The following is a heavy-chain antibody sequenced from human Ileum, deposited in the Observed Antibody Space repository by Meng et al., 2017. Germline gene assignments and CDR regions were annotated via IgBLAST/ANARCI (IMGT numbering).Heavy chain of an antibody. V-gene: IGHV1-46*01. D-gene: IGHD1-14*01. CDR2: IRPSGGIT. Sequence: ASVKVSCKASGYTFTGYYIHWVRQAPGQGLEYMGIIRPSGGITSYAQKFQGRVTMTRDTSTSTVYMEVNSLRSEDTAVYYCARESPETFNFDYWGQGTLVTVSS. J-gene: IGHJ4*02. CDR3: ARESPETFNFDY. CDR1: GYTFTGYY.